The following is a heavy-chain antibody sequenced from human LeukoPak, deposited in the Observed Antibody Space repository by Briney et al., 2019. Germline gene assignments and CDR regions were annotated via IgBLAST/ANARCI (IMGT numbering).Heavy chain of an antibody. CDR3: ARGHYYGSGTPTYYYYYMDV. CDR2: IYHSGST. Sequence: SETLSLTCTVSGGSISSGGYYWSWIRQPPGKGLEWIGYIYHSGSTYYNPSLKSRVTISVDRSKNQFSLKLSSVTAADTAVYYCARGHYYGSGTPTYYYYYMDVWGKGTTVTVS. D-gene: IGHD3-10*01. J-gene: IGHJ6*03. V-gene: IGHV4-30-2*01. CDR1: GGSISSGGYY.